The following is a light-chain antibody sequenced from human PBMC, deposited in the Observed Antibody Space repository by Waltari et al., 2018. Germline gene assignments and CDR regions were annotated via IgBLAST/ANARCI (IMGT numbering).Light chain of an antibody. CDR2: ANA. V-gene: IGLV1-40*01. J-gene: IGLJ1*01. CDR3: QSYDSKLSGYV. CDR1: SSNIGAGYD. Sequence: QSVLTQPPSVSGAPGQRVTVSCTGSSSNIGAGYDVHWYQQAPGTAPKLLIFANASRPSGVPDRFSGSRSGTSASLAITGLQADDEADYSCQSYDSKLSGYVFGTRTKVIVL.